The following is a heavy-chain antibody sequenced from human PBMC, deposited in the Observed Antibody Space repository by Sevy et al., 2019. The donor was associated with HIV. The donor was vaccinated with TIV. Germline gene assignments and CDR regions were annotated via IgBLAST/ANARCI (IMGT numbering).Heavy chain of an antibody. J-gene: IGHJ4*02. CDR1: GDTFTSHD. CDR3: TRGRGWTGPLDS. D-gene: IGHD6-19*01. CDR2: MNPKSGNT. V-gene: IGHV1-8*02. Sequence: ASVKVSCKATGDTFTSHDINWVRQATGQGLEWMGWMNPKSGNTGYAQKFRGRLTMTRDISITTAYMELKSLTYADTAVYWCTRGRGWTGPLDSSGQGVLVTVSS.